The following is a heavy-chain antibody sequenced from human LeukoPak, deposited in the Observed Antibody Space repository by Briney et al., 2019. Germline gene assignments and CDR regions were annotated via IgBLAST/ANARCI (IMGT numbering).Heavy chain of an antibody. J-gene: IGHJ1*01. D-gene: IGHD2-15*01. CDR2: IYYSGST. Sequence: SETLSLTCAVYGGSFSGYYWSWIRQPPGKGLEWIGYIYYSGSTYYNPSLKSRVTISVDTSKNQFSLKLSSVTAADTAVYYCARAWGGYCSGGSCDHAEYFQHWGQSTLVTVSS. V-gene: IGHV4-34*01. CDR1: GGSFSGYY. CDR3: ARAWGGYCSGGSCDHAEYFQH.